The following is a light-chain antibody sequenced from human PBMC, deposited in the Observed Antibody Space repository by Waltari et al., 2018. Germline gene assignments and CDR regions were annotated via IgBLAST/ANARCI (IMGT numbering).Light chain of an antibody. Sequence: STAAPQTVRATYLARYNQKPGQAPTLVIHDTSSRATGIPDRFSGSGSGTDFSLTISSLEPEDFAVYYCQQYDISPLTFGGGTKVETK. V-gene: IGKV3D-20*01. CDR3: QQYDISPLT. J-gene: IGKJ4*01. CDR1: QTVRATY. CDR2: DTS.